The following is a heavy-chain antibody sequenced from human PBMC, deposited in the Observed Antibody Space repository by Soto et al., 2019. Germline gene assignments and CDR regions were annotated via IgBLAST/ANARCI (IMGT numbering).Heavy chain of an antibody. Sequence: PGGSLRLSCTASGFTFSRHAMSWVRQAPGKGLDWVSGIGASGGTTDYADSVRGRFTASRDNSKNTLYLQLNSLRAEDTAVYYCVKDKGLLEYLLYRFAFWGRGTLVTVSS. CDR3: VKDKGLLEYLLYRFAF. V-gene: IGHV3-23*01. D-gene: IGHD3-3*01. CDR1: GFTFSRHA. CDR2: IGASGGTT. J-gene: IGHJ4*02.